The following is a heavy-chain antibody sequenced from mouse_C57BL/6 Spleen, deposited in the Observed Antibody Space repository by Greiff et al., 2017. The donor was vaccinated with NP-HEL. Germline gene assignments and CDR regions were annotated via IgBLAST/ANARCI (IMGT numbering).Heavy chain of an antibody. CDR2: IYPGDGDT. J-gene: IGHJ4*01. CDR1: GYAFSSSW. V-gene: IGHV1-82*01. Sequence: VQLQQSGPELVKPGASVKISCKASGYAFSSSWMNWVKQRPGQGLEWIGRIYPGDGDTNYNGQFKGKATLTADKSSSTAYMQLSSLTSEDSAVYFCARRGSSRDYAMDYWGQGTSVTVSS. D-gene: IGHD1-1*01. CDR3: ARRGSSRDYAMDY.